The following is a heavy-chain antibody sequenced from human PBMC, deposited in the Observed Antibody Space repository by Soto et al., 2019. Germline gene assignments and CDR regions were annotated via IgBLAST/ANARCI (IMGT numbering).Heavy chain of an antibody. J-gene: IGHJ5*02. Sequence: QLQLQESGPGLVKPSETLSLTCTVSGGSISSSSYYWGWIRQPPGKGLEWIGSIYYSGSTYYNPSLKSRVTISVDTSKNQFSLKLSSVTAADTAVYYCAGASYDILTPGFDPWGQGTLVTVSS. CDR3: AGASYDILTPGFDP. CDR1: GGSISSSSYY. D-gene: IGHD3-9*01. CDR2: IYYSGST. V-gene: IGHV4-39*01.